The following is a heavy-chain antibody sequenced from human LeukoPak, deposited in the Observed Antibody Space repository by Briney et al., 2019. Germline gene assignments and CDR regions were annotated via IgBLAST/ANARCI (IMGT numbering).Heavy chain of an antibody. J-gene: IGHJ4*02. Sequence: SETLSLTCAVYGGSFSGYYWSWIRQPPGKGLEWIGEINHSGSTNYNQSLKSRVTISVETSKNQFSLKLSSVTAADTAVYYCARGGSGYSGYGSDFDYWGQGTLVTVSS. V-gene: IGHV4-34*01. CDR1: GGSFSGYY. CDR3: ARGGSGYSGYGSDFDY. CDR2: INHSGST. D-gene: IGHD5-12*01.